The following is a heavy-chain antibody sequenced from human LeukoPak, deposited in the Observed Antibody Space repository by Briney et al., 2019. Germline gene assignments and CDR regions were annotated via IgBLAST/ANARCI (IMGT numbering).Heavy chain of an antibody. CDR3: ARAPGYSYGYDY. D-gene: IGHD5-18*01. Sequence: PGGSLRLSCAASGFTFSSYAMSWVRQAPGKGLEWVSVIYSGGSTYYADSVKGRFTISRDNSKNTLYLQMNSLRAEDTAVYYCARAPGYSYGYDYWGQGTLVTVSS. J-gene: IGHJ4*02. CDR1: GFTFSSYA. V-gene: IGHV3-66*01. CDR2: IYSGGST.